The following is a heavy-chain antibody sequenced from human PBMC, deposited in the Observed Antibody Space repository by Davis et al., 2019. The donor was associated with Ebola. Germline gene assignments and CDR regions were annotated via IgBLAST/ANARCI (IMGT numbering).Heavy chain of an antibody. J-gene: IGHJ4*02. CDR2: INHSGST. CDR3: ARGPGYSISRNFDY. V-gene: IGHV4-34*01. CDR1: GGSFSGYY. Sequence: SETLSLTCAVYGGSFSGYYWSWIRQSPEKGLEWIGEINHSGSTNYNPSLKSRVTMSVDRSKNQFSLKMISVTAADTAVYYCARGPGYSISRNFDYWGQGTLVTVSS. D-gene: IGHD2-2*01.